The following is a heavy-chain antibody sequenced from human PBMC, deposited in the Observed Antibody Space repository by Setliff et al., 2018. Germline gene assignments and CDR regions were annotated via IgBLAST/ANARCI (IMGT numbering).Heavy chain of an antibody. J-gene: IGHJ5*02. CDR3: ARVAGSGYLDRCFDP. D-gene: IGHD3-22*01. CDR1: GDSISNDTYY. V-gene: IGHV4-61*02. Sequence: SSETLSLTCTVSGDSISNDTYYWSWIRQPAWKGLEWIGRVYTSGSTNYNPSLNSRVTISLDTSKNQFSLKLISVTAADTAVYYCARVAGSGYLDRCFDPWGQGTLVTVSS. CDR2: VYTSGST.